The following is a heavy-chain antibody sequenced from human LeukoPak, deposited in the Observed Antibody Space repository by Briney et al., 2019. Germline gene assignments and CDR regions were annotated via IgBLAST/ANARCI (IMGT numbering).Heavy chain of an antibody. CDR3: ARAGRTGGYKSYFDY. J-gene: IGHJ4*02. D-gene: IGHD5-24*01. CDR2: IYYSGST. V-gene: IGHV4-59*01. Sequence: SETLSLTCTVSGGSISSYYWNWIRQPPGKGLEWIGYIYYSGSTNYNPSLKSRVTISVDMSKNQFSLTLSSVTAADTAVYYCARAGRTGGYKSYFDYWGQGTLVTVSS. CDR1: GGSISSYY.